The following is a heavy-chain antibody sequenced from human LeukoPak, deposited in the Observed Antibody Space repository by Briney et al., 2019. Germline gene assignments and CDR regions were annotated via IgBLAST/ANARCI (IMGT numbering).Heavy chain of an antibody. CDR1: GFTFSSYG. J-gene: IGHJ3*01. CDR2: IRDGGSNR. CDR3: AKVYGGNSGAFDL. Sequence: QSGGSLRLSCAASGFTFSSYGMHRVRQVPGKGLEWVAFIRDGGSNRYYADSVKDRLTISRDNSKNTLYLQMNSLRDEDTAIYYCAKVYGGNSGAFDLWGQGTMVIVSS. V-gene: IGHV3-30*02. D-gene: IGHD4-23*01.